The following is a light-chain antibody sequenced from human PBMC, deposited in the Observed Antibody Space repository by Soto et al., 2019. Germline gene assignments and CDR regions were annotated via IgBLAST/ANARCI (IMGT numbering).Light chain of an antibody. Sequence: EIVVTQSPGTLALSQGDGATLSCRARKSVSNNYLAWYQQTPGQDPRLLIYVASSRANGIPDRFSGSGSGTDVTLSISRHEPEDVGMYFCQQYGSSPCTFGQGTKVEIK. CDR3: QQYGSSPCT. CDR2: VAS. CDR1: KSVSNNY. J-gene: IGKJ1*01. V-gene: IGKV3-20*01.